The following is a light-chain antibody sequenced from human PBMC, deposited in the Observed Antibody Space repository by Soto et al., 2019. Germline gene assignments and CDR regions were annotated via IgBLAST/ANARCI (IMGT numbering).Light chain of an antibody. CDR2: SNN. CDR3: ATWDDSLNAWV. Sequence: QSVLTQPPSASGTPGQSVTISCSGSSSNIGSNTVNWYQQLPRTAPKLLIYSNNQRPSGVPDRVSGSRSGTSASLAISGLQSEDEADYYCATWDDSLNAWVFGGGTKLTVL. J-gene: IGLJ3*02. V-gene: IGLV1-44*01. CDR1: SSNIGSNT.